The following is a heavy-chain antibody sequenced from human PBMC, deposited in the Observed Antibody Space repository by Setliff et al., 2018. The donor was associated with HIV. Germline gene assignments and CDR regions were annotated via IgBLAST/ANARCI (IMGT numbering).Heavy chain of an antibody. CDR3: ATGRDSSGYYFLADY. D-gene: IGHD3-22*01. CDR1: GYTFTGYH. J-gene: IGHJ4*02. Sequence: ASVKVSCKTSGYTFTGYHVHWVRQAPGQGLEWMGWINPNSGGTIYAQKFQDRVTMTRDTSSSTAYMELSRLRADDTAVYYCATGRDSSGYYFLADYWGRGTLVTVSS. V-gene: IGHV1-2*02. CDR2: INPNSGGT.